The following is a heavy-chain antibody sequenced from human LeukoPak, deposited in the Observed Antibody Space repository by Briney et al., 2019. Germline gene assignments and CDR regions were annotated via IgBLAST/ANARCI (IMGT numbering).Heavy chain of an antibody. V-gene: IGHV3-7*01. CDR2: VNQDGSKK. J-gene: IGHJ4*02. CDR1: GFTFSTSW. Sequence: PGGSLRLSCAASGFTFSTSWMSWVRQAPGKGLEWVANVNQDGSKKNYVDSVKGRFTISRDNSKNTLYLQMNSLRAEDTAVYYCARAEFQLLAGGYDYWGQGTLVTVSS. D-gene: IGHD2-2*01. CDR3: ARAEFQLLAGGYDY.